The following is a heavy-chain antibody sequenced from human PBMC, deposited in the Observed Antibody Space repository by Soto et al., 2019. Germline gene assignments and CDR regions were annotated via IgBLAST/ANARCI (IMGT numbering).Heavy chain of an antibody. V-gene: IGHV1-8*01. J-gene: IGHJ6*02. CDR3: ASSGSYYYYYGMDV. CDR2: MNPNSGNT. Sequence: ASVKVSCKASGYTFTSYDINWVRQATGQGLEWMGWMNPNSGNTGYAQKFQGRVTMTRNTSINTAYMELSSLRSEDTAVYYCASSGSYYYYYGMDVWGQGTTVTVSS. CDR1: GYTFTSYD. D-gene: IGHD1-26*01.